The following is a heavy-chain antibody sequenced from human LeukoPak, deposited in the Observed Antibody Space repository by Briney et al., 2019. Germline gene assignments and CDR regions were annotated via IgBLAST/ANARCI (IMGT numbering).Heavy chain of an antibody. Sequence: GGSLRVSCAASGFTFSTYTMNWVRQAPGKGLEWVSSISSSSTDIYYADSLKGRFTISRDNAKNSLYLQMNSLRAEDTAVYYCARDSMVRGVTFTFDIWGQGTMVTVSS. V-gene: IGHV3-21*01. D-gene: IGHD3-10*01. J-gene: IGHJ3*02. CDR1: GFTFSTYT. CDR2: ISSSSTDI. CDR3: ARDSMVRGVTFTFDI.